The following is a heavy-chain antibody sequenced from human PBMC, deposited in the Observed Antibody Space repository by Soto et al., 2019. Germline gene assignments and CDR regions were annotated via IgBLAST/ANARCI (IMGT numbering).Heavy chain of an antibody. CDR1: GGSISSYY. J-gene: IGHJ6*02. Sequence: PSETLSLTCTVSGGSISSYYWSWIRQPPGKGLEWIGYIYYSGSTNYNPSFKSRVTISVDTSKNQFSLKLSSVTAADTAVYFCARVTMIVVAIQDYYGMDVWGQGTTVTVSS. CDR2: IYYSGST. V-gene: IGHV4-59*12. CDR3: ARVTMIVVAIQDYYGMDV. D-gene: IGHD3-22*01.